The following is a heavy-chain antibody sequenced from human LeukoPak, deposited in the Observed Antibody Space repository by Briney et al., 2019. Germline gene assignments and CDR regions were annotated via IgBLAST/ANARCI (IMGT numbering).Heavy chain of an antibody. CDR3: AHREVKWGNYRQLDAFDM. CDR2: IFWNDDK. J-gene: IGHJ3*02. Sequence: SGPTLVNRTQTLTLTCTFSGFSLSTTNVGVGWVRQPPGKALEWLGLIFWNDDKRFSPSLRNRLTITKDAPKNQVAFKMTNMEPSDTATYYCAHREVKWGNYRQLDAFDMWGQGTMVTVAS. D-gene: IGHD7-27*01. V-gene: IGHV2-5*01. CDR1: GFSLSTTNVG.